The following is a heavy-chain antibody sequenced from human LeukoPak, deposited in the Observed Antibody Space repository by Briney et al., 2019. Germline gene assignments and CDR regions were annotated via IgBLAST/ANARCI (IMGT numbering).Heavy chain of an antibody. J-gene: IGHJ2*01. D-gene: IGHD3-3*01. CDR3: AREGAPSYYDFWSGYQWYFDL. V-gene: IGHV1-8*01. Sequence: ASVKVSCKASGYTFTSYDINWVRQATGQGLEWMGWMNPNSGNTGYAQKFQGRVTMTRNTSISTAYMELSSLRSEDTAVYDCAREGAPSYYDFWSGYQWYFDLWGRGTLVTVSS. CDR2: MNPNSGNT. CDR1: GYTFTSYD.